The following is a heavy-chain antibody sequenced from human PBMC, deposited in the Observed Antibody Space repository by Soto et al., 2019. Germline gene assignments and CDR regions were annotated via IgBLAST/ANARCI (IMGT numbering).Heavy chain of an antibody. Sequence: VASVKVSCKSGGYTFSDYYIQWVRQAPGQGLEYMGWISPKSGGAAYAQKFRGRVTMTRDTSVNLAYLHLSSVTAADTAMYFCASSYSSNWYLHNWFHPWGLGTLVTVSS. CDR1: GYTFSDYY. CDR2: ISPKSGGA. V-gene: IGHV1-2*02. J-gene: IGHJ5*02. D-gene: IGHD6-13*01. CDR3: ASSYSSNWYLHNWFHP.